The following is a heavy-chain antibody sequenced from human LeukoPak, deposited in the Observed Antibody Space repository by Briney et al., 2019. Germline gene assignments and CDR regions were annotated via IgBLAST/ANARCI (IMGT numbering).Heavy chain of an antibody. Sequence: GGSLRLSCAASGFTFSSYSMNWVRQAPGKGLEWVSYISSSSSTIYYADSVKGRFTISRDNSKNTLYLQMNSLRAEDTAVYYCARDNYYYDSSGRFDYWGQGTLVTVSS. CDR3: ARDNYYYDSSGRFDY. D-gene: IGHD3-22*01. J-gene: IGHJ4*02. CDR2: ISSSSSTI. CDR1: GFTFSSYS. V-gene: IGHV3-48*01.